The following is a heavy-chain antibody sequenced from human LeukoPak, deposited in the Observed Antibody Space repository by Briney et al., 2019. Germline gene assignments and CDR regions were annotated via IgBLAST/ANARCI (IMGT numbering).Heavy chain of an antibody. CDR3: ARADRVAPSFDY. Sequence: RTSETLSLTCTVSGGSISSYYWSWIRQPAGKGLEWIGRIYTSGSTNYNPSLKSRVTISVDTSKNQFSLKLSSVTAADTAVYYCARADRVAPSFDYWGQGTLVTVSS. V-gene: IGHV4-4*07. D-gene: IGHD2-15*01. CDR1: GGSISSYY. J-gene: IGHJ4*02. CDR2: IYTSGST.